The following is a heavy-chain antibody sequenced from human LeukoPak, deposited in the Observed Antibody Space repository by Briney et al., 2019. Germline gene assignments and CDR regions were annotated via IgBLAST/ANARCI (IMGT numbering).Heavy chain of an antibody. Sequence: PGGSLRLSCAASGFTFSSYSMNWVRQAPGKGLEWVSSISSSSYIYYADSVKGRFTISRDNAKNSLYLQMNSLRAEDTAVYYCARRVVKNYGDYFDYWGQGTLVTVSS. V-gene: IGHV3-21*01. CDR1: GFTFSSYS. CDR3: ARRVVKNYGDYFDY. J-gene: IGHJ4*02. D-gene: IGHD4-17*01. CDR2: ISSSSYI.